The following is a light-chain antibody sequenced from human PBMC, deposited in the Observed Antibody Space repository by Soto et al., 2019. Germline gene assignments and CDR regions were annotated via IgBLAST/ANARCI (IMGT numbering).Light chain of an antibody. V-gene: IGKV1-17*01. Sequence: IQMTQFPSSLSASVRDRVTVTCRASQDIRNDLGWYQQKPGKAPKLLIYAASSLQSGVPSRFSGSGSRTEFTLTISSLQPDDFATYYCQHYNSYSEAFGQGTKVDIK. CDR2: AAS. J-gene: IGKJ1*01. CDR3: QHYNSYSEA. CDR1: QDIRND.